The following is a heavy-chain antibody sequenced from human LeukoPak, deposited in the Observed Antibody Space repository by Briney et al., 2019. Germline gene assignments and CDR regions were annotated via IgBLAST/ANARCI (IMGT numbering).Heavy chain of an antibody. CDR3: ARGGNYHPPHDYYYQYMDV. V-gene: IGHV4-4*07. CDR2: IYTDGRT. J-gene: IGHJ6*03. D-gene: IGHD1-26*01. CDR1: AGSMTDYY. Sequence: SETLSLTCTVSAGSMTDYYWSWIRQPAGKGLEWIGRIYTDGRTDYISSLKSRVTISLDTSKNQFSLKMSSVTAADAAVYYRARGGNYHPPHDYYYQYMDVWGKGTTVTVSS.